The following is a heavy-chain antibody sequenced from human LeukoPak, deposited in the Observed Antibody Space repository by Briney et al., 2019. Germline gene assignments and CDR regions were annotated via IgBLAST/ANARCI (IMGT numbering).Heavy chain of an antibody. CDR3: AKINSASYTDY. V-gene: IGHV3-23*01. CDR1: GFTFSNYA. CDR2: ISSSGGGT. D-gene: IGHD1-26*01. J-gene: IGHJ4*02. Sequence: GGSLRLSCAASGFTFSNYAMSWVRQAPGKGLEWVSSISSSGGGTYYADSVKGRFTISRDNSKNTLSLQMNSLKAEDTAVYYCAKINSASYTDYWGQGTLVTVYS.